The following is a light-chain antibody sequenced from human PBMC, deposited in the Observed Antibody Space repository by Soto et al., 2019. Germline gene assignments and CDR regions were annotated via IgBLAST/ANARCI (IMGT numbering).Light chain of an antibody. Sequence: QSALTQPPSASGSPGQSVAISCTGTSSDVGGYNYVSWYQQHPGKAPKLMIYEVNKRHSGVPDRFSGSKSGNTASLTVSGLQAEDESDYYCSSYAGSSNVFGTGTKLTV. J-gene: IGLJ1*01. CDR2: EVN. CDR3: SSYAGSSNV. V-gene: IGLV2-8*01. CDR1: SSDVGGYNY.